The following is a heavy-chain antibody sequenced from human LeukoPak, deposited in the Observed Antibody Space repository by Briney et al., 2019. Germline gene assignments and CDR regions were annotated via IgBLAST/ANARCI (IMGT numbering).Heavy chain of an antibody. CDR3: ARERIAVAGHYYYYYGMDV. D-gene: IGHD6-19*01. Sequence: SETLSLTCTVSGGSISSYYWSWIRQPPGKGLEWIGYIYYSGSTNYNPSLKSRVTISGDTSKNQFSLKLSSVTAADTAVYYCARERIAVAGHYYYYYGMDVWGQGTTVTVSS. J-gene: IGHJ6*02. V-gene: IGHV4-59*01. CDR2: IYYSGST. CDR1: GGSISSYY.